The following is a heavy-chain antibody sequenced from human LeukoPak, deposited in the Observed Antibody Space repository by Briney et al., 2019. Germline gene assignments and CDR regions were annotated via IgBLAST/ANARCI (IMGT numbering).Heavy chain of an antibody. Sequence: PGGSLRLSCAASGFTFSTYSMHWVRQAPGKGLEWVSAISGSGGSTYYADSVKGRFTISRDNSKNTLYLQMNSLRAEDTAVYYCAKPVYSGSYHDAFDIWGQGTMVTVSS. D-gene: IGHD1-26*01. CDR2: ISGSGGST. V-gene: IGHV3-23*01. J-gene: IGHJ3*02. CDR1: GFTFSTYS. CDR3: AKPVYSGSYHDAFDI.